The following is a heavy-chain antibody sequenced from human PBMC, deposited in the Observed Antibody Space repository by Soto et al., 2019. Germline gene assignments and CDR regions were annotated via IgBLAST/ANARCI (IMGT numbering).Heavy chain of an antibody. Sequence: ASLKVSCKASGYTFTSYGISWVRQAPGQGLEWMGWISAYNRNTNYAQKLQGRVTMTTDTSTSTAYMELRSLRSDDTAVYYCARPGITGPLVPDFDIWGQGTMVTVSS. CDR3: ARPGITGPLVPDFDI. J-gene: IGHJ3*02. D-gene: IGHD1-20*01. CDR2: ISAYNRNT. CDR1: GYTFTSYG. V-gene: IGHV1-18*01.